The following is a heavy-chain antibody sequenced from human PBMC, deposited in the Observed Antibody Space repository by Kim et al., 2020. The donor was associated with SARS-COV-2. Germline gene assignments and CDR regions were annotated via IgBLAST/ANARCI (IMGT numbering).Heavy chain of an antibody. Sequence: KCQGRVTSTADESTSTAYMELSSLRSEDTAVYYCARNSRRKQWLVPNFDYWGQGTLVTVSS. J-gene: IGHJ4*02. D-gene: IGHD6-19*01. CDR3: ARNSRRKQWLVPNFDY. V-gene: IGHV1-69*01.